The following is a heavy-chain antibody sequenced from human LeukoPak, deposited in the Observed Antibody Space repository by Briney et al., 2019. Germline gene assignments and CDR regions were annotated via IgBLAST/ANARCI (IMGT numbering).Heavy chain of an antibody. Sequence: GASVKVSCKASAYTFTGYYMHWVRQAPGQGLEWMGWINPNSGGTNYAQKFQGRVTMTRDTSISTAYMELSRLRSDDTAMYYCAPDGISMIEGIPLPFDPWGQGTLVTVSS. CDR3: APDGISMIEGIPLPFDP. V-gene: IGHV1-2*02. J-gene: IGHJ5*02. D-gene: IGHD3-22*01. CDR2: INPNSGGT. CDR1: AYTFTGYY.